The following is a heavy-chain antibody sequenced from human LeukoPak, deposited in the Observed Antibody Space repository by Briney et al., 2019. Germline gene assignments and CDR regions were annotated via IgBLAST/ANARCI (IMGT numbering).Heavy chain of an antibody. CDR2: FNTYNGNT. CDR3: ARDEQWLVPISRPFYGMDV. J-gene: IGHJ6*02. D-gene: IGHD6-19*01. CDR1: GYTFTSSG. V-gene: IGHV1-18*01. Sequence: ASVKVSCKASGYTFTSSGISWVRQAPGQGLEWMGWFNTYNGNTNYATELQGRVTMTTDTPTSTAYMELRSLRSDDTAVYYCARDEQWLVPISRPFYGMDVWGQGTTVT.